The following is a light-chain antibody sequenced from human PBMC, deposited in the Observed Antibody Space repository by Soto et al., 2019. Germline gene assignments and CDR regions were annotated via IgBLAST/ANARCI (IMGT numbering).Light chain of an antibody. CDR1: QSVSSK. CDR2: GAS. V-gene: IGKV3-15*01. Sequence: IVMTQSPATLSVSPGEGATLSCRASQSVSSKLAGYQQKPGQAPRPLIYGASTRATGIPARFSGSGSGTEFTLTISSLQSEDFAVYYCQQYNNWPPYTFGQGTNLEIK. J-gene: IGKJ2*01. CDR3: QQYNNWPPYT.